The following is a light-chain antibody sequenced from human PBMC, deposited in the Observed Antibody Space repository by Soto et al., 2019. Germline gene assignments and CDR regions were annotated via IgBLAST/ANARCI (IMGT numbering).Light chain of an antibody. CDR2: SDN. CDR3: QAYDRGLSATV. Sequence: QSVLTQPPSVSGAPGQRGTISCTGSSSNIGAGHDVHWYQQFPGTAPKVVIYSDNNRPSGVPDRFSGSKSGTSASLAITGLQAEDEAYYYCQAYDRGLSATVFGGGTQLNVL. V-gene: IGLV1-40*01. CDR1: SSNIGAGHD. J-gene: IGLJ2*01.